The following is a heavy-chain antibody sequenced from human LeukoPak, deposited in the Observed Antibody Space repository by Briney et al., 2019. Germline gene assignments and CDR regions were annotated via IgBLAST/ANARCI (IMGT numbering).Heavy chain of an antibody. CDR1: GGSFSGYY. D-gene: IGHD2-15*01. V-gene: IGHV4-34*01. J-gene: IGHJ6*03. Sequence: SETLSLTCAVYGGSFSGYYWSWIRQPPGKGLEWVWEINHSGSTNYNPYLKSRVIISVDSSKNQYSLKLSSVTAADTAVYYCARTRRSVVVVASNVFHYYYYMDVWGKGTTVTVSS. CDR3: ARTRRSVVVVASNVFHYYYYMDV. CDR2: INHSGST.